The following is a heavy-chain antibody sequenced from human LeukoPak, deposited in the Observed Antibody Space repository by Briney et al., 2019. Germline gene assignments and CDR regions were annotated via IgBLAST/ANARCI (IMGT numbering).Heavy chain of an antibody. V-gene: IGHV3-23*01. D-gene: IGHD6-19*01. CDR2: ISGSGGST. Sequence: QAGGSLRLSCAASGFTFSSYAMSWVRQAPGKGLEWVSAISGSGGSTYYADSVKGRFTISRDNSKNTLYLQMNSLRAEDTAVYYCAKFRGKTQWLDHFDYWGQGTLVTVSS. CDR1: GFTFSSYA. CDR3: AKFRGKTQWLDHFDY. J-gene: IGHJ4*02.